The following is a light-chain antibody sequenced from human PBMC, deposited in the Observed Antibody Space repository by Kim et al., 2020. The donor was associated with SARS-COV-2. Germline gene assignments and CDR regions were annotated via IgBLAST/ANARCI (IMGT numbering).Light chain of an antibody. Sequence: GQRGTIACSGSSSNSGSKAVDWYQHLPGTAPKLLIYTYNQRPSGVPDRFSGSKSGTSASLAISGLQSEDEADYYCAAWDDSLNGRVFGGGTQLTVL. V-gene: IGLV1-44*01. CDR1: SSNSGSKA. CDR3: AAWDDSLNGRV. CDR2: TYN. J-gene: IGLJ3*02.